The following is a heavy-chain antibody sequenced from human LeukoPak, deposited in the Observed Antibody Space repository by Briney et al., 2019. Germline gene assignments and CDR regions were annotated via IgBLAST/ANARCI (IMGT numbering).Heavy chain of an antibody. CDR3: ARTIREQWLTIDY. CDR1: GFTFSSYA. Sequence: GGSLRLSCAASGFTFSSYAMSWVRQAPGKGLDWVSAISGSGGNTYYADSVKGRFTISRDNSKNTLYLQMNSLGAEDTAVYYCARTIREQWLTIDYWGQGTLVTFSS. CDR2: ISGSGGNT. V-gene: IGHV3-23*01. D-gene: IGHD6-19*01. J-gene: IGHJ4*02.